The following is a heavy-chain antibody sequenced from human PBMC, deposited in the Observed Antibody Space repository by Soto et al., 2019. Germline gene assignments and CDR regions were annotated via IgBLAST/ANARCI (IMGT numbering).Heavy chain of an antibody. CDR2: IWYDGSNK. CDR3: ARKPRLLDS. J-gene: IGHJ4*02. CDR1: GFTFSSYG. Sequence: GGSLRLSCAASGFTFSSYGMHLVRQAPGKGLEWVAVIWYDGSNKYYADSVKGRFTISRDNSKNTLYLQMNSLRVEDTAVYYCARKPRLLDSWGQGTLVTVSS. D-gene: IGHD6-6*01. V-gene: IGHV3-33*01.